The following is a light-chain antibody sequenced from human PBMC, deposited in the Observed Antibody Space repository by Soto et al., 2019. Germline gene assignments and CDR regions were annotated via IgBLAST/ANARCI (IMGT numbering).Light chain of an antibody. Sequence: QSALTQPASVSGSPGQSITISCTGTSSDVGGYNYVSWYQQHPGKAPKLMIYDVSNRPSGVSNRFSGSKSGNTASLTISGLQAEDEDDYYCSSCTSSSTYVFGTGTKLTVL. V-gene: IGLV2-14*01. J-gene: IGLJ1*01. CDR2: DVS. CDR3: SSCTSSSTYV. CDR1: SSDVGGYNY.